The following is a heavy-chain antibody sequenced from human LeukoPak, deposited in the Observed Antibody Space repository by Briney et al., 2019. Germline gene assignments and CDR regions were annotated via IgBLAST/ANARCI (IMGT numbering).Heavy chain of an antibody. CDR1: GFTFSNYW. CDR2: VGTDGSST. Sequence: SGGSLRLSCAASGFTFSNYWMDWVRQVPGKGPVWVSRVGTDGSSTAYADYVKGRFTISRDNAKNTLYLQMNSLRVEDTAVYYCAREYLEYYYDSSGYYDYWGQGTLVTVSS. CDR3: AREYLEYYYDSSGYYDY. V-gene: IGHV3-74*01. J-gene: IGHJ4*02. D-gene: IGHD3-22*01.